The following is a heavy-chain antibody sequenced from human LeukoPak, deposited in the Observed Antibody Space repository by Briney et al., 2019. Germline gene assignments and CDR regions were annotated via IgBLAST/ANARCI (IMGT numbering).Heavy chain of an antibody. CDR3: ARRRLAVAGNNWFDP. CDR2: ISTIFGRA. CDR1: GGTFSSYG. V-gene: IGHV1-69*05. D-gene: IGHD6-19*01. J-gene: IGHJ5*02. Sequence: SVKVSCKGSGGTFSSYGISWVGQARGQGGEGMGGISTIFGRANYEQKFQGRVRITTDEDTSKDYMEMRRLRYAGTAAYLCARRRLAVAGNNWFDPWGQGTLVTVSS.